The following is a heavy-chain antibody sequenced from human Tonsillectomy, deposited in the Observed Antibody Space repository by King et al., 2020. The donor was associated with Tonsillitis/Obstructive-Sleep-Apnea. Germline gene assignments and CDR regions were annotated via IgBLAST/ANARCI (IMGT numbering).Heavy chain of an antibody. CDR2: IDPSDSYA. Sequence: LQLVQSGAEVKEPGEALRISCKGSGYSFASYWINWVRQMPGKGLEWRGKIDPSDSYANYSRSFQGHVTFSVDTSLSTAHLQWGSLRASDNAMYYCARGGIGYDFAFDIWGQGTMVTVSS. D-gene: IGHD5-12*01. CDR3: ARGGIGYDFAFDI. V-gene: IGHV5-10-1*01. J-gene: IGHJ3*02. CDR1: GYSFASYW.